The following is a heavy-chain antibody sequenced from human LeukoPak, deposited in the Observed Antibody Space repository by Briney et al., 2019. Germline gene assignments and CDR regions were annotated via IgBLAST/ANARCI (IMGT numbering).Heavy chain of an antibody. J-gene: IGHJ4*02. V-gene: IGHV1-24*01. Sequence: GASVKVSCKVSGFSLTELSMHWVRQAPGKGLEWMGGFEPEDSETVYAQSFQGRLTMTEDTSTDTAYMELTSLTSEDTAIYFCATLLYSSGHDDYWGQGTLVTVSS. CDR3: ATLLYSSGHDDY. CDR2: FEPEDSET. CDR1: GFSLTELS. D-gene: IGHD2-8*01.